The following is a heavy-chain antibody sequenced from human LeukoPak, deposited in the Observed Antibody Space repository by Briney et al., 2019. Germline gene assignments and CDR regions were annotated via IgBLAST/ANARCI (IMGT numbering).Heavy chain of an antibody. CDR2: ISSSSSYI. Sequence: GGSLRLSCAASGFTFSNAWMSWVRQAPGKGLEWVSSISSSSSYIYYADSVKGRFTISRDNAKNSLYLQMNSLRAEDTAVYYCARGGDPDYWGRGTLVTVSS. D-gene: IGHD2-21*02. CDR1: GFTFSNAW. J-gene: IGHJ4*02. V-gene: IGHV3-21*01. CDR3: ARGGDPDY.